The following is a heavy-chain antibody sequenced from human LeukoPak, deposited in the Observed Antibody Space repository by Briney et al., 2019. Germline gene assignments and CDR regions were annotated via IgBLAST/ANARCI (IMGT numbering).Heavy chain of an antibody. CDR3: ARESGKFDY. CDR1: GFTFSSYA. Sequence: PGGSLRLSCAASGFTFSSYAMSWVRQAPGKGLEWVSLISGDGVSTFYADSVKGRFSISRDNSKNSLSLEMNSLRTEDTAMYYCARESGKFDYWGQGTLVAVSS. V-gene: IGHV3-43*02. CDR2: ISGDGVST. J-gene: IGHJ4*02.